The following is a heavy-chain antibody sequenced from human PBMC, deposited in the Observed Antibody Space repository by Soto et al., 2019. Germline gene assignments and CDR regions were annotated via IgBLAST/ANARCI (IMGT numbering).Heavy chain of an antibody. CDR2: IYYSGST. J-gene: IGHJ5*02. Sequence: PSETLSLTCTVSGGSISSGGYYWSWIRQHPGKGLEWIGYIYYSGSTYYNPSLKSRVTISVDTSKNQFSLKLSSVTAADTAVYYCARGKYDGIVVVPAAMVPKYNWFDPWGQGTLVTVSS. CDR3: ARGKYDGIVVVPAAMVPKYNWFDP. D-gene: IGHD2-2*01. CDR1: GGSISSGGYY. V-gene: IGHV4-31*03.